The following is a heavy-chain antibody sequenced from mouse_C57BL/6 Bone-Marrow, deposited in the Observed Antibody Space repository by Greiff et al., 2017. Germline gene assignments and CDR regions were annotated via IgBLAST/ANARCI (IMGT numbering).Heavy chain of an antibody. V-gene: IGHV1-59*01. J-gene: IGHJ1*03. CDR1: GYTFTSYW. CDR2: IDPSDSYT. Sequence: QVQLKQPGAELVRPGTSVKLSCKASGYTFTSYWMHWVKQRPGQGLEWIGVIDPSDSYTNYNQKFKGKATLTVDTSSSTAYMQLSSLTSEDSAVYYCARGGYFDVWGTGTTGTVSS. CDR3: ARGGYFDV.